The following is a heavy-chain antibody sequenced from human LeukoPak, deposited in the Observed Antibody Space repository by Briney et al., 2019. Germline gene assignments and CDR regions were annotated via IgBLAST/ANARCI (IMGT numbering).Heavy chain of an antibody. J-gene: IGHJ4*02. CDR2: ISDSGGST. CDR3: AKVGSGRSFDY. Sequence: GGSLRLSCAASGFTFSGYAMTWVRQAPGKGLEWVSRISDSGGSTYYADSVKGRFTISRDNSKNTLYLQMNSLRAEDTALYYCAKVGSGRSFDYWGQGTLVTVSS. CDR1: GFTFSGYA. V-gene: IGHV3-23*01. D-gene: IGHD1-26*01.